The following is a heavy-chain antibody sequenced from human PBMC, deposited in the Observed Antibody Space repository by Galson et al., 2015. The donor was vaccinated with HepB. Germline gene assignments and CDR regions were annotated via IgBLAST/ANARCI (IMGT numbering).Heavy chain of an antibody. Sequence: SVKVSCKASGYTFTSYDINWVRQATGQGLEWMGWMNPNSGNTGYAQKFQGRVTMTRNTSISTAYMELSSLRSEDTAVYYCARGLPIAAPRRWFDPWGQGTLVTVSS. CDR3: ARGLPIAAPRRWFDP. CDR2: MNPNSGNT. D-gene: IGHD6-6*01. J-gene: IGHJ5*02. V-gene: IGHV1-8*01. CDR1: GYTFTSYD.